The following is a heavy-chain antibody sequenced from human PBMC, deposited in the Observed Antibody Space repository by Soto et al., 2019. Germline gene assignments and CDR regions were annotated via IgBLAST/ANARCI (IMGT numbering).Heavy chain of an antibody. CDR3: AVNYYGRDV. Sequence: ESGGGLAQSGGSLRLSCAASGFRFRDFFMDWVRQAPGKGLEWVGRSRSKSSDYSTDYAASVKGRFTISRHESENSLFLQMNNLQIEDTAVYYCAVNYYGRDVLGQGTTVTVSS. J-gene: IGHJ6*02. V-gene: IGHV3-72*01. CDR1: GFRFRDFF. CDR2: SRSKSSDYST.